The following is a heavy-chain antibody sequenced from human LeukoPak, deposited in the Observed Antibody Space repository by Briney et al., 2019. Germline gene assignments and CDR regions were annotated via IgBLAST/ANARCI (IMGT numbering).Heavy chain of an antibody. V-gene: IGHV3-74*03. CDR1: GFTFSNYW. CDR2: INNDGSNA. Sequence: GGSLRLSCAASGFTFSNYWMHWVRQAPGKGLIWVSRINNDGSNAAYADSVKGRFTISRDNAKNTLYLRMNSLRAEDTAVYYCAMTTVGFDYWGQGALVTVSS. D-gene: IGHD4-23*01. J-gene: IGHJ4*02. CDR3: AMTTVGFDY.